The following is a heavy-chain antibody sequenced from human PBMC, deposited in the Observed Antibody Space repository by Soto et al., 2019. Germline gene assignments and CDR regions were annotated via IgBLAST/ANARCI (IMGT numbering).Heavy chain of an antibody. V-gene: IGHV1-18*01. Sequence: ASVKVSCKASGNTFASHGFSWVRQAPGQGLEWMGWISGFNGQTNYALKFQGRVTLTTDTSTSTAYMELRSLRSDDTAVYFCAPVEPRAVAVVSDYWGQGTLVTVSS. CDR1: GNTFASHG. D-gene: IGHD3-22*01. J-gene: IGHJ4*02. CDR3: APVEPRAVAVVSDY. CDR2: ISGFNGQT.